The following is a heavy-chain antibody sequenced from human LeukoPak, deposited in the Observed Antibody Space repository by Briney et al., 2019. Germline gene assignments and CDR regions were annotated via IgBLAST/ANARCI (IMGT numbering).Heavy chain of an antibody. CDR1: GGSISSGSYY. D-gene: IGHD7-27*01. V-gene: IGHV4-61*02. J-gene: IGHJ4*02. CDR2: IYTSGST. Sequence: SETLSLTCTVSGGSISSGSYYWSWIRQPAGKGLEWIGRIYTSGSTNYNPSLKSRVTISVDTSKNQFSLKLSSVTAADTAVYYCARVPGDYYFDYWGQGTLVTVSS. CDR3: ARVPGDYYFDY.